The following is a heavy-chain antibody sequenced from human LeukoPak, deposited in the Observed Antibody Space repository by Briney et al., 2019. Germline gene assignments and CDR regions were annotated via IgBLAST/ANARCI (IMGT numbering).Heavy chain of an antibody. CDR2: FDPEDGET. CDR1: GYTFTGYY. V-gene: IGHV1-24*01. CDR3: ATTGSSGWYLRYYFDY. Sequence: ASVKVSCKASGYTFTGYYMHWVRQAPGKGLEWMGGFDPEDGETIYAQKFQGRVTMTEDTSTDTAYMELSSLRSEDTAVYYCATTGSSGWYLRYYFDYWGQGTLVTVSS. D-gene: IGHD6-19*01. J-gene: IGHJ4*02.